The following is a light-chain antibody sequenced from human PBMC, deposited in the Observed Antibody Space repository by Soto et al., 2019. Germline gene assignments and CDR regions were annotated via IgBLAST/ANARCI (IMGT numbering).Light chain of an antibody. Sequence: IVLTQSPATLSLSPGTRATLSCRASQSVSTYLAWYQQKPGQAPRLLLYDASNRASAIPARFSGSGSGTDFTLTISSLEPEDFAVYYCQQRANWPITFGQGTRLEMK. V-gene: IGKV3-11*01. CDR1: QSVSTY. CDR2: DAS. CDR3: QQRANWPIT. J-gene: IGKJ5*01.